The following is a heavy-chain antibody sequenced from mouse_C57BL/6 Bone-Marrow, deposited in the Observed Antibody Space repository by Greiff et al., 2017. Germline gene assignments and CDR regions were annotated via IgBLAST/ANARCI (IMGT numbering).Heavy chain of an antibody. V-gene: IGHV5-4*01. J-gene: IGHJ2*01. D-gene: IGHD1-1*01. Sequence: EVQLVESGGGLVKPGGSLKLSCAASGFTFSSYAMSWVRQTPEKRLEWVATISDGGSYTYYPDNVKGRFTISRDNAKNNLYLQMSHLKSEDTAMYYCARVLFQGFDYWGQGTLSQSPQ. CDR2: ISDGGSYT. CDR1: GFTFSSYA. CDR3: ARVLFQGFDY.